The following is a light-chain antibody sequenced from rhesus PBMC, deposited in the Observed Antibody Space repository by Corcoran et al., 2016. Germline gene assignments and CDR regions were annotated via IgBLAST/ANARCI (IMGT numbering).Light chain of an antibody. Sequence: EIVMTQSPATLSLSPGERATLSCRASQSVSSNLAWYQQKPGQAPRRLSYYASNRATGLPDRFSGSGSGTDFTLTISSLEPEDVGVYYCQQYNNWNSFGQGTKVEIK. J-gene: IGKJ2*01. CDR1: QSVSSN. V-gene: IGKV3-35*01. CDR2: YAS. CDR3: QQYNNWNS.